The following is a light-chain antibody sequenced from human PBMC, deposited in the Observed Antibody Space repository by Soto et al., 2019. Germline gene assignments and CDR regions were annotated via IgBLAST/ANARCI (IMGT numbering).Light chain of an antibody. CDR3: QQSYSTPWT. Sequence: IQMTQSPSSLSASLGDRVTITCRASQGISSYLAWYQQKPGKAPKLLIYTSSSLQSGVSSRFSGSGSGTDFTLTISSLQPEDYATYFCQQSYSTPWTFGQGTKVDI. V-gene: IGKV1-39*01. CDR1: QGISSY. J-gene: IGKJ1*01. CDR2: TSS.